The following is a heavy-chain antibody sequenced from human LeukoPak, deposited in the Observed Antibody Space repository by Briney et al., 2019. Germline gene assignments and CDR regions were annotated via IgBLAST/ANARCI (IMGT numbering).Heavy chain of an antibody. V-gene: IGHV3-7*03. CDR1: GFTFSSYW. Sequence: PGGSLRLSCAASGFTFSSYWMSWVRQAPGKGLEWVANIKQDGSEKYYVDSVKGRFTISRDNAKNSLYLQMNSLRAEDTAVYFCAGDIAAVNIPGSRLDPWGQGTLVTVSS. CDR3: AGDIAAVNIPGSRLDP. CDR2: IKQDGSEK. J-gene: IGHJ5*02. D-gene: IGHD6-13*01.